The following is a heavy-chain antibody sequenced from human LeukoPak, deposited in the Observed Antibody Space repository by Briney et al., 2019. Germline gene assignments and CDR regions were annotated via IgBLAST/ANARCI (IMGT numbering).Heavy chain of an antibody. J-gene: IGHJ6*03. V-gene: IGHV4-61*02. Sequence: RASQTLSLTCTVSGGFISSGSYYWSWIRQPAGKGLEWIWRIYTSGSTNYNPSLKSRVTISVDTSKNQFSLKLSSVTAADTAVYYCARDGCPKVGRYYYYYYMHVWGKGTTVTVSS. CDR1: GGFISSGSYY. CDR3: ARDGCPKVGRYYYYYYMHV. CDR2: IYTSGST. D-gene: IGHD3-10*01.